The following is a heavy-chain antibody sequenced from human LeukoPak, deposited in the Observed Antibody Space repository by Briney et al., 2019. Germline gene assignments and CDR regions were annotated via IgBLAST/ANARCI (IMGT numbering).Heavy chain of an antibody. CDR1: GGSISSGSYY. J-gene: IGHJ4*02. CDR3: ASNLGGSGWYLGYFDY. Sequence: PSETLSLTCTVSGGSISSGSYYWSWIRQPAGKGLEWIGRIYTSGSTNYNPSLKSRVTISVDTSKNQFSLKLSSVTAADTAVYYCASNLGGSGWYLGYFDYWGQGTLVTVSS. V-gene: IGHV4-61*02. D-gene: IGHD6-19*01. CDR2: IYTSGST.